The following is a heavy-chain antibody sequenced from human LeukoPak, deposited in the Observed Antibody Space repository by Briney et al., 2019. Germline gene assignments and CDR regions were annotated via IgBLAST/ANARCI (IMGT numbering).Heavy chain of an antibody. J-gene: IGHJ4*02. CDR1: GLTVSNNY. CDR2: IYSGDDT. D-gene: IGHD3-10*01. V-gene: IGHV3-53*01. Sequence: GGSLRLSCVASGLTVSNNYMSWVRQAPGKGLEWVSVIYSGDDTYYADSVKGRFTISRDNSKNTLYLQMNSLRAEDTAVYYCAKEGLWFGEFDFDYWGQGTLVTVSS. CDR3: AKEGLWFGEFDFDY.